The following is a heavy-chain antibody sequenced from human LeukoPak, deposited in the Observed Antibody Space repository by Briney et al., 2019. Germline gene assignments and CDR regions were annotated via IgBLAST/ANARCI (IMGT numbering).Heavy chain of an antibody. Sequence: PGGSLRLSCAASGFTFSSYAMSWVRQAPGKGLEWVSSISSSSSYIYYADSVKGRFTISRDNAKNSLYLQMNSLRAEDTAVYYCARLGLYYYYYMDVWGKGTTVTVSS. CDR2: ISSSSSYI. CDR1: GFTFSSYA. D-gene: IGHD3-10*01. J-gene: IGHJ6*03. CDR3: ARLGLYYYYYMDV. V-gene: IGHV3-21*01.